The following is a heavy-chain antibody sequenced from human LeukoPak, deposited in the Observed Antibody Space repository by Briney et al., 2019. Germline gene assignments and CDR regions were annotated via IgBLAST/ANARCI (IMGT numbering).Heavy chain of an antibody. Sequence: PSETLSLTCAVYGGSFSGYYWSWVRQAPGKGLEWVSAISGSGGSTYYADSVKGRFTISRDNSKNTLYLQMNSLRAEDTAVYYCAKGPYGDYVPHDYWGQGTLVTVSS. V-gene: IGHV3-23*01. J-gene: IGHJ4*02. CDR2: ISGSGGST. CDR3: AKGPYGDYVPHDY. D-gene: IGHD4-17*01. CDR1: GGSFSGYY.